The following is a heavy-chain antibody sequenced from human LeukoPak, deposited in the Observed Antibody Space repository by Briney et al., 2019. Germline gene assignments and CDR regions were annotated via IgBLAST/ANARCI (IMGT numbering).Heavy chain of an antibody. D-gene: IGHD4-23*01. J-gene: IGHJ4*02. V-gene: IGHV3-33*01. CDR3: AGGTTVVTPSFDY. CDR1: GFTFSSYG. Sequence: GRSLRLSCAASGFTFSSYGMHWVCQAPGKGLEWVAVIWYDGSNKYYADSVKGRFTISRDNSKNTPYLQMNSLRAEDTAVYYCAGGTTVVTPSFDYWGQGTLVTVSS. CDR2: IWYDGSNK.